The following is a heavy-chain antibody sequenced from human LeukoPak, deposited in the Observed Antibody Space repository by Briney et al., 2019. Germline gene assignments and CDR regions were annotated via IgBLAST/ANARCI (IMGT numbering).Heavy chain of an antibody. CDR3: ARDRYCSSFSCSFDY. CDR2: TYYRSTWYH. V-gene: IGHV6-1*01. D-gene: IGHD2-2*01. CDR1: GDSVSSISVA. Sequence: SQTLSLTCVISGDSVSSISVAWNWIRQSPSRGLDWLGRTYYRSTWYHEYAASVKSRVTLNPDTSRNQFSLELKSVTPEDTALYYCARDRYCSSFSCSFDYWGQGTLVTVSS. J-gene: IGHJ4*02.